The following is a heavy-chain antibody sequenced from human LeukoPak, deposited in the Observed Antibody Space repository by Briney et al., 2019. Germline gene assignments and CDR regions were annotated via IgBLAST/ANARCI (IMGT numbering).Heavy chain of an antibody. J-gene: IGHJ4*02. V-gene: IGHV4-4*07. CDR1: GASITSYY. D-gene: IGHD5-12*01. CDR2: IYASGST. CDR3: ARERAVATYYYFDY. Sequence: ASETLSLTCTVSGASITSYYWSWIRQPAGKGLEWIGRIYASGSTTYNPSLKSRVTMAVDTSKTQFSLKLSSVTAADTAVYYCARERAVATYYYFDYWGQGTLVTVSS.